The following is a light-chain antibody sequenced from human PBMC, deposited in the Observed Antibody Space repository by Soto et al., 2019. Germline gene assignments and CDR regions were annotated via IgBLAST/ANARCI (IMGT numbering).Light chain of an antibody. V-gene: IGKV3-20*01. CDR3: QQYGSSRFT. CDR2: GAS. Sequence: EIVLTQSPGTLSLSPGERATLSCRASQSISSSYLAWYQQKPGQAPRLLVYGASSRATGIPDRFSGSGSGTDFTLTISRLEPEDFASYYCQQYGSSRFTFGPGTKVDIQ. J-gene: IGKJ3*01. CDR1: QSISSSY.